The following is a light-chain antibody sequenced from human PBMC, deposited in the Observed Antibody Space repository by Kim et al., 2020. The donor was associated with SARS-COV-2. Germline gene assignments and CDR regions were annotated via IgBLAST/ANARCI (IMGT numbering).Light chain of an antibody. CDR3: HQYIRSPYS. CDR2: DAS. J-gene: IGKJ2*03. V-gene: IGKV3-20*01. Sequence: FSPGERATLSCRANQRISSNYLAWYQHKPGQSPRLLIHDASNRATGIPDRFSGSGSGTDFTLTISRLEPEDFAVYYCHQYIRSPYSFGQGTKLDI. CDR1: QRISSNY.